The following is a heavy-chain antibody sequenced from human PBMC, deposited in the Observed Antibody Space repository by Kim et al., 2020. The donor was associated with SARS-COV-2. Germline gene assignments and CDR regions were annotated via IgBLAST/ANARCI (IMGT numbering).Heavy chain of an antibody. CDR3: ARDRDGFDY. V-gene: IGHV4-39*07. D-gene: IGHD3-10*01. Sequence: SETLSLTCTVSGGSISSSSYYWGWIRQPPGKGLEWIGSIYYSGSTYYNPSLKSRVTISVDTSKNQFSLKLSSVTAADTAVYYCARDRDGFDYWGQGTLVTVSS. CDR2: IYYSGST. CDR1: GGSISSSSYY. J-gene: IGHJ4*02.